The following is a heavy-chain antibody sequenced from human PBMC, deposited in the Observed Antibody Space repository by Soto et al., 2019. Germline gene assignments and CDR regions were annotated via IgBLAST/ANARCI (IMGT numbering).Heavy chain of an antibody. J-gene: IGHJ6*02. D-gene: IGHD2-15*01. V-gene: IGHV4-4*02. Sequence: SETLSLTCAVSGGSISSSNWWSWVRQPPGKGLEWIGEIYHSGSTNYNPSLKSRVTISVDKSKNQFSLKLSSVTAADTAVYYCARSCSGGSCYSGDYYYYGMDVWGQGTTVTVSS. CDR1: GGSISSSNW. CDR2: IYHSGST. CDR3: ARSCSGGSCYSGDYYYYGMDV.